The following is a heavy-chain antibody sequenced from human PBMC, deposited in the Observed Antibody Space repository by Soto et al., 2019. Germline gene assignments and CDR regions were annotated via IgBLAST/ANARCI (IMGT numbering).Heavy chain of an antibody. Sequence: SETLSLTCAVYGGSFSAYYWSWIRQPPGKGLEWIGEINHSGGTSYNPSLKSRVTISVDTSKSQFSLKLTSVTAADRAVYYCARGTYYDFLSCYYTPVFAFAIRGQGTMVTVSS. CDR2: INHSGGT. D-gene: IGHD3-3*01. V-gene: IGHV4-34*01. J-gene: IGHJ3*02. CDR1: GGSFSAYY. CDR3: ARGTYYDFLSCYYTPVFAFAI.